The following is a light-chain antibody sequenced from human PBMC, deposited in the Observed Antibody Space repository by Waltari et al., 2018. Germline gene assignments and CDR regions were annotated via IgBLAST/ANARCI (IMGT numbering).Light chain of an antibody. CDR1: SSDLGGYNY. Sequence: QSALTQPASVSGSPGQSITISCTGTSSDLGGYNYVSWYQQVPGKAPKLMIYDVSKRPSGVSSRFSGSKSGNTASLTISGLQAEDEADYFCSSYMDSSTLELFGGGTSLTVL. CDR2: DVS. CDR3: SSYMDSSTLEL. J-gene: IGLJ2*01. V-gene: IGLV2-14*03.